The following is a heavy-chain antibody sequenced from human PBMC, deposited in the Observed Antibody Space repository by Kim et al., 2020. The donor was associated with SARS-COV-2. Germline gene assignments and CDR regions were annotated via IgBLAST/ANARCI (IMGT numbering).Heavy chain of an antibody. D-gene: IGHD3-9*01. Sequence: SETLSLTCAVYGGSFSGYYWSWIRQPPGKGLEWIGEINHSGSTNYNPSLKSRVTISVDTSKNQFSLKLSSVTAADTAVYYCARAILVLQYFDWLPPYYYGMDVWGQGTTVTVSS. CDR3: ARAILVLQYFDWLPPYYYGMDV. CDR2: INHSGST. CDR1: GGSFSGYY. J-gene: IGHJ6*02. V-gene: IGHV4-34*01.